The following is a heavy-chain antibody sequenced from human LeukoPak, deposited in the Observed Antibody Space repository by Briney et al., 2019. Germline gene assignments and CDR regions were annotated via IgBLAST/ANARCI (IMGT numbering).Heavy chain of an antibody. Sequence: GASVKVSCKASGYTFTGYYMHWVRQAPGQGLEWMGWINPNSGGINYAQKFQGRVTMTRDTSISTAYMELSRLRSDDTAVYYCARGGGIVVVVAATLTWGQGTLVTVSS. CDR2: INPNSGGI. CDR1: GYTFTGYY. CDR3: ARGGGIVVVVAATLT. J-gene: IGHJ4*02. D-gene: IGHD2-15*01. V-gene: IGHV1-2*02.